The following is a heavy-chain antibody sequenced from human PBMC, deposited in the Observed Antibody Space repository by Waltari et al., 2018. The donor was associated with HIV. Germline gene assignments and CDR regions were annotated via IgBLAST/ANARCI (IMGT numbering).Heavy chain of an antibody. CDR2: INPNSGGT. Sequence: QVQLVQSGAEVTKPGAPVQVSCQAPGYTFSDYYTHWSRQAPGKGLEWMGWINPNSGGTRYAEKFQGRVTMTRDTSISTAYMELSRLRFDDTAVYYCARVFRGTVNYFDSRLGHWGQGTLVTVSS. D-gene: IGHD3-22*01. V-gene: IGHV1-2*02. CDR1: GYTFSDYY. J-gene: IGHJ5*02. CDR3: ARVFRGTVNYFDSRLGH.